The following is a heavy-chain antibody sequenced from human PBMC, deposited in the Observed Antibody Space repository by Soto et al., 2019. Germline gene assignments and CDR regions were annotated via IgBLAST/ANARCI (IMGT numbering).Heavy chain of an antibody. V-gene: IGHV4-59*08. Sequence: QVQLQESGPALVKPSETLSLTCTVSGGSISGYYWSWIRQPPGKGLEWIGYIFHSGSTTYDPSLESRLTMSVVTSRNLFSLNLYSVTAADTAVYYCARHMWLKDIVPYDAFDIWRHGTMVTVSS. CDR3: ARHMWLKDIVPYDAFDI. CDR1: GGSISGYY. D-gene: IGHD2-15*01. J-gene: IGHJ3*02. CDR2: IFHSGST.